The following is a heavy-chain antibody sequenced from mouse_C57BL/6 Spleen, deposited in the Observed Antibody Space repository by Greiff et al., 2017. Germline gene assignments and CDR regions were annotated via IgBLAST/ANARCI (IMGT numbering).Heavy chain of an antibody. Sequence: QVQLQQPGAELVKPGASVKLSCKASGYTFTRYWMQWVKQRPGQGLEWIGEIDPSDSYTNYNQKFKGKATLTVDTSSSTAYMQRSSLTSEDSAVYYGARGYYSNSGFAYWGQGTLVTVSA. CDR3: ARGYYSNSGFAY. V-gene: IGHV1-50*01. J-gene: IGHJ3*01. CDR2: IDPSDSYT. CDR1: GYTFTRYW. D-gene: IGHD2-5*01.